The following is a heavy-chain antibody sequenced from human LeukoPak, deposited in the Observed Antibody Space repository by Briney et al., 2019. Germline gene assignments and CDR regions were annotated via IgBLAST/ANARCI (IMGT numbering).Heavy chain of an antibody. V-gene: IGHV3-23*01. CDR1: GFTFSSYA. CDR3: ARSGVEGYYYMDV. J-gene: IGHJ6*03. D-gene: IGHD2-15*01. CDR2: ISGSGGST. Sequence: GGSLRLSCAASGFTFSSYAMSWVRQAPGKGLEWVSAISGSGGSTYYADSVKGRFTISRDNSKNTLYLQMNSLRAEDTAVYYCARSGVEGYYYMDVWGKGTTVTVSS.